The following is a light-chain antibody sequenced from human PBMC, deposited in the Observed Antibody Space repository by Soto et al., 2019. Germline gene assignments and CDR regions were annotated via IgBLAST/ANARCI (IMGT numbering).Light chain of an antibody. Sequence: DIQMTQSPSSVSASVGDRVIITSRTSQGLSNWLAWYQHKPGKAPNLLIYAASSLQSGVPSRFSGRESGTDFTLAISSLGPEDVATCSCQPANSFPLTFGGGTKVEIK. CDR3: QPANSFPLT. CDR2: AAS. CDR1: QGLSNW. J-gene: IGKJ4*01. V-gene: IGKV1-12*01.